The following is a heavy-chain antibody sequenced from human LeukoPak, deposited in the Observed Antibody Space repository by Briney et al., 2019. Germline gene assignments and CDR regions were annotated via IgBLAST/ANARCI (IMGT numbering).Heavy chain of an antibody. D-gene: IGHD1-7*01. V-gene: IGHV4-4*07. CDR2: IYTSGST. Sequence: SETLSLTCTVSGGSISSYYWSWIRQPAGKGLEWIGRIYTSGSTNYNPSLKSRVTMSVDTSKNQFSLKLSSVTAADTAVYYCARVVYNWNYNDYYYYYMDVWGKGTTVTVSS. CDR3: ARVVYNWNYNDYYYYYMDV. J-gene: IGHJ6*03. CDR1: GGSISSYY.